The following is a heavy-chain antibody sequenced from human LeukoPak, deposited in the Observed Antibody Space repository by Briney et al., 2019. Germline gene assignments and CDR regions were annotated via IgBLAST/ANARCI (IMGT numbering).Heavy chain of an antibody. Sequence: ASVKVSCKVSGYTLTELSMHWVRQAPGKGLEWMGGFDPEDGETIYAQKFQGRVTMTEDTSTDTAYTELSSLRSEDTAVYYCATSRGGLRIAVAAFDIWGQGTMVTVSS. CDR2: FDPEDGET. D-gene: IGHD6-19*01. V-gene: IGHV1-24*01. J-gene: IGHJ3*02. CDR3: ATSRGGLRIAVAAFDI. CDR1: GYTLTELS.